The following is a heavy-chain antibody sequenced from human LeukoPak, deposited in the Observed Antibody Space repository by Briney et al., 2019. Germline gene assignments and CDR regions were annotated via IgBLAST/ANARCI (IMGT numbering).Heavy chain of an antibody. V-gene: IGHV6-1*01. D-gene: IGHD6-19*01. J-gene: IGHJ4*02. Sequence: SQTLSLTCAISGDSVSSNSAAWNWIRQSPARGLEWLGRTYYRSKWYNDYAVSVKSRITINPDTSKNQFSLQLNSVTPEDTAVYYCARGAKGYSSGWYYFDYWGQGTLVTVSS. CDR1: GDSVSSNSAA. CDR3: ARGAKGYSSGWYYFDY. CDR2: TYYRSKWYN.